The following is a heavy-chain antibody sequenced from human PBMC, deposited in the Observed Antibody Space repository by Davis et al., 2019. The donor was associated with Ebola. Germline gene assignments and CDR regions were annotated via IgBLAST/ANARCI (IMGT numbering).Heavy chain of an antibody. CDR2: ISAYNGNT. J-gene: IGHJ5*02. D-gene: IGHD3-22*01. CDR1: GYTFTSYY. CDR3: ARSITMIQPGSWFDP. Sequence: ASVKVSCKASGYTFTSYYMHWVRQAPGQGLEWMGWISAYNGNTNYAQKLQGRVTMTTDTSTSTAYMELRSLRSDDTAVYYCARSITMIQPGSWFDPWGQGTLVTVSS. V-gene: IGHV1-18*04.